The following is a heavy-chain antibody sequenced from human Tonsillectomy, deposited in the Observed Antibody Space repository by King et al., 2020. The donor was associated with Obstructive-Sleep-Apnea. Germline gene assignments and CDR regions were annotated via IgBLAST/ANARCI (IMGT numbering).Heavy chain of an antibody. CDR2: ISWDGTKS. D-gene: IGHD2-2*01. CDR3: GKDVVGSGIYCSRTNCPAIDS. Sequence: VQLVESGGAAVLPGGSLRLSCAASGFTFDNFAMHWVRQAPGKGLEWVSLISWDGTKSYYADSVTGRFTVSRDNTKNSLFLQMDSLRPDDTALYYCGKDVVGSGIYCSRTNCPAIDSWGQGTLVTVSS. V-gene: IGHV3-43D*03. J-gene: IGHJ4*02. CDR1: GFTFDNFA.